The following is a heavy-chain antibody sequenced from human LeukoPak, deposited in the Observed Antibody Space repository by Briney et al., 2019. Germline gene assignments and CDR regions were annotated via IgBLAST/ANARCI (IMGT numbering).Heavy chain of an antibody. Sequence: PGGSLRLSCAASGFTFSDYYMSWIRQAPGKGLEWVSYISSSGSTIYYADSVKGRFTISRDNAKNSLYLQMNSLRAEDTAVYYCARDTDPGIAAAGTDYWGQGTLVTVSS. CDR2: ISSSGSTI. CDR1: GFTFSDYY. D-gene: IGHD6-13*01. V-gene: IGHV3-11*01. J-gene: IGHJ4*02. CDR3: ARDTDPGIAAAGTDY.